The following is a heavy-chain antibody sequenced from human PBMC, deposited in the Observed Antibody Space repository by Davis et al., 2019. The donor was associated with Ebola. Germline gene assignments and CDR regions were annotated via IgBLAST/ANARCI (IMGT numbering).Heavy chain of an antibody. Sequence: MPSETLSLTCTVSGGSISSSSYYWGCIRQPPGKGLEWIGSIYYSGSTYYNPSLKSRVTISVDTSKNQFSLKLSSVTAADTAVYYCARQFKDIVLMVYAPYYFDYWGQGTLVTVSS. D-gene: IGHD2-8*01. CDR1: GGSISSSSYY. J-gene: IGHJ4*02. V-gene: IGHV4-39*01. CDR2: IYYSGST. CDR3: ARQFKDIVLMVYAPYYFDY.